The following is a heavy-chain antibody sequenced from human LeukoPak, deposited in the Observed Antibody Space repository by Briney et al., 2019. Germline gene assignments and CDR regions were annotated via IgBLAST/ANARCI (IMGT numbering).Heavy chain of an antibody. V-gene: IGHV4-59*12. CDR3: ARDGTGWFGELLPLDV. J-gene: IGHJ6*04. CDR1: GGSISSYY. Sequence: KTSETLSLTCTVSGGSISSYYWSWIRQPPGKGLEWIGYIYYSGSTNYNPSLKSRVTMSVDTSKNQFSLKLSSVTAADTAVYYCARDGTGWFGELLPLDVWGKGTTVTISS. D-gene: IGHD3-10*01. CDR2: IYYSGST.